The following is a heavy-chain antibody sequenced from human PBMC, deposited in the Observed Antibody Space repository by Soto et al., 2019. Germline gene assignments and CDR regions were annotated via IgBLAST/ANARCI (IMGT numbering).Heavy chain of an antibody. CDR3: ARQYCSGTSCYWYFDF. V-gene: IGHV1-2*02. D-gene: IGHD2-2*01. CDR1: GYQFTGSY. CDR2: INPDTGST. J-gene: IGHJ4*02. Sequence: QVRLVQSGADVQRPGASMNISCQASGYQFTGSYLHWVRRAPGHGLQWMGMINPDTGSTTYAETFQERVTMTTDKYGGTVFLGMGRLTSDDTATSYCARQYCSGTSCYWYFDFWGQGTFVSVSS.